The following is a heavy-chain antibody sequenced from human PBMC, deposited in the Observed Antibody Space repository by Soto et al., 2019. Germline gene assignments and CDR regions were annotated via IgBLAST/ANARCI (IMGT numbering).Heavy chain of an antibody. J-gene: IGHJ5*02. CDR3: AREVGYDFWSGYSMNWFDP. Sequence: SETLSLTCAVYGGSFSGYYWSWIRQPPGKGLEWIGEINHSGSTNYNPSLKSRVTISVDTSKNQFSLKLSSVTAADTAVYYCAREVGYDFWSGYSMNWFDPWGQGTLVTVSS. CDR1: GGSFSGYY. CDR2: INHSGST. D-gene: IGHD3-3*01. V-gene: IGHV4-34*01.